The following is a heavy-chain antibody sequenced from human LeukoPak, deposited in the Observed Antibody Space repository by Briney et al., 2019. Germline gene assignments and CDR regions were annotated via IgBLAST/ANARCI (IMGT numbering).Heavy chain of an antibody. Sequence: SETLSLTCTVSGGSVTTYHWSWIRQPPGKGLEWIGYIYYSGSINHNPSLNSRVTISLDTSKNEFSLKLRSVTAADTAVYYCARYPGASGDSYYFDYWGQGTRVTVS. CDR3: ARYPGASGDSYYFDY. J-gene: IGHJ4*02. D-gene: IGHD4-17*01. CDR2: IYYSGSI. V-gene: IGHV4-59*02. CDR1: GGSVTTYH.